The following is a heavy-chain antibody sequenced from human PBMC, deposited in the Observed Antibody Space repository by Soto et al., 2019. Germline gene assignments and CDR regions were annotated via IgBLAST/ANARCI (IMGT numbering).Heavy chain of an antibody. CDR1: GFTFNAYS. CDR2: ISTTGGST. J-gene: IGHJ4*02. D-gene: IGHD1-1*01. V-gene: IGHV3-23*01. CDR3: ARPDGATYNFRY. Sequence: DVQLLESGGRLVQPGGSLRLSCAASGFTFNAYSLSWVRQAPGKGLEWFSAISTTGGSTYYADSVKGQFTISRDNSQNTLSLQMNSLRADDTAVYYCARPDGATYNFRYWGQGTLVTVSS.